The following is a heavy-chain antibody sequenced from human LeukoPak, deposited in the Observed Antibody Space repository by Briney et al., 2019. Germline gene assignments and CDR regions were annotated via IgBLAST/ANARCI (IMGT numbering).Heavy chain of an antibody. Sequence: SETLSLTCTVSGYSISSGYYWGWIRQPPGKGLEWIGSIYHSGSTYYNPSLKSRVTISVDTSKNQFSLKLSSVTAADTAVYYCARDEGGYSGYDRKEMTSDYWGQGTLVTVSS. J-gene: IGHJ4*02. CDR2: IYHSGST. D-gene: IGHD5-12*01. V-gene: IGHV4-38-2*02. CDR3: ARDEGGYSGYDRKEMTSDY. CDR1: GYSISSGYY.